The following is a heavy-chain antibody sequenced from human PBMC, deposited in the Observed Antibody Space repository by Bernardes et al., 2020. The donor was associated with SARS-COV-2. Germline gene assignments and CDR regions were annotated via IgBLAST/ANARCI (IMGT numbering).Heavy chain of an antibody. CDR1: GYTFTSYG. CDR2: ISAYNGNT. CDR3: ARWRYYDSSGYPILISDAFDI. D-gene: IGHD3-22*01. V-gene: IGHV1-18*01. Sequence: ASVKVSCKASGYTFTSYGISWVRQAPGQGLEWMGWISAYNGNTNYAQKLQGRVTMTTDTSTSTAYMELRSLRSDDTALYYCARWRYYDSSGYPILISDAFDIWGQGTMVTVSS. J-gene: IGHJ3*02.